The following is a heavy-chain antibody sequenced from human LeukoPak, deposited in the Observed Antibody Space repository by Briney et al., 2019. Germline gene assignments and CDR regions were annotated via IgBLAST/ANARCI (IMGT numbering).Heavy chain of an antibody. Sequence: GGSLRLPCVGSGFTFRSHAMSWVRQAPEKGLEFVSGIYENGGTTYYADSAKGRFSISRDNSKNTLYLQMDSLRGEDTAVYYCAKDFRIGYSAHFDYWGQGALVTVSS. CDR1: GFTFRSHA. J-gene: IGHJ4*02. V-gene: IGHV3-23*01. CDR3: AKDFRIGYSAHFDY. D-gene: IGHD2-21*01. CDR2: IYENGGTT.